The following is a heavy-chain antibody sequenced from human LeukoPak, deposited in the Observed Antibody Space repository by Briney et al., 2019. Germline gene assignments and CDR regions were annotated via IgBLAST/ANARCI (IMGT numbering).Heavy chain of an antibody. V-gene: IGHV1-69*05. D-gene: IGHD6-19*01. J-gene: IGHJ4*02. CDR3: ARVSGLAVAGTPPLSFDY. CDR1: GGTFSSYA. CDR2: IIPIFGTA. Sequence: SVKVSCKASGGTFSSYAISRVRQAPGQGLEWMGGIIPIFGTANYAQKFQGRVTITTDESTSTADMELSSLRSEDTAVYYCARVSGLAVAGTPPLSFDYWGQGTLVTVSS.